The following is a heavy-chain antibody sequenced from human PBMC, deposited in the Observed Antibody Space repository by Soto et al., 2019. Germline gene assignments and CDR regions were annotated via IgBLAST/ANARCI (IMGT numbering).Heavy chain of an antibody. D-gene: IGHD2-2*01. CDR1: GYTFTSYA. CDR3: ARDRPPVVVPAAMSGSFWFDP. CDR2: INAGNGNA. V-gene: IGHV1-3*01. J-gene: IGHJ5*02. Sequence: GASVKVSCKASGYTFTSYAMHWVRQAPGQRLEWMGWINAGNGNAKYSQKFQGRVTITRDTSASTAYMELSSLRSEDTAVYYCARDRPPVVVPAAMSGSFWFDPWGQGTLVTVSS.